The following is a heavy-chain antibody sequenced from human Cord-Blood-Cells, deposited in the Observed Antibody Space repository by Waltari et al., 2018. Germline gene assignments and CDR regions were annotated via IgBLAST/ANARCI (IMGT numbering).Heavy chain of an antibody. CDR3: ARGGSVAGNHYYYGMDV. CDR1: GGSFSGYY. V-gene: IGHV4-34*01. J-gene: IGHJ6*02. CDR2: INHSGST. D-gene: IGHD6-19*01. Sequence: QVQLQQWGAGLLKPSETLSLTCAVYGGSFSGYYWSWIRQPPGTGLEGIGEINHSGSTNHNPSLKSRVTISVDTSKNQFSLKLSSVTAADTAVYYCARGGSVAGNHYYYGMDVWGQGTTVTVSS.